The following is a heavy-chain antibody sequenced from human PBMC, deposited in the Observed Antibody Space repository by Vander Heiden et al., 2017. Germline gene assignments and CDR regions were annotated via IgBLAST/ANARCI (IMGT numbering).Heavy chain of an antibody. CDR1: GFTFSSYA. J-gene: IGHJ4*02. CDR3: ARTHGKMYAIPGIDY. CDR2: ISYDGSNK. V-gene: IGHV3-30-3*01. Sequence: QVQLVASGGGVVEPGRSLRLPCAASGFTFSSYAMHWVRQAPGKGLEWVAVISYDGSNKYYADSVKGRFTISRDNSKNTLYLQMNSLRAEDTAVYYCARTHGKMYAIPGIDYWGQGTLVTVSS. D-gene: IGHD2-8*01.